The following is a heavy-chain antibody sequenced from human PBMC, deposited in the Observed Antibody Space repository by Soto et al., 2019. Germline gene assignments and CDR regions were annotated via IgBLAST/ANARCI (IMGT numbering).Heavy chain of an antibody. CDR2: IKQDGSEK. Sequence: GGSLRLSCAASGFTFSSFWMSWVRQAPGKGLEWVANIKQDGSEKTFVDTVRGRFTISRDNAKNSLYLQMSSLRAEDTAVYFFARVSAYCSAYSCYQKYFFDYWGQETLVTVSS. D-gene: IGHD2-15*01. CDR1: GFTFSSFW. V-gene: IGHV3-7*01. CDR3: ARVSAYCSAYSCYQKYFFDY. J-gene: IGHJ4*02.